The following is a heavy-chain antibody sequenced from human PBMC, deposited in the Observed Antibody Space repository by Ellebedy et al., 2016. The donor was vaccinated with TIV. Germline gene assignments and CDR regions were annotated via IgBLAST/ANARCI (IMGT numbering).Heavy chain of an antibody. V-gene: IGHV4-59*01. J-gene: IGHJ5*02. CDR1: GGSINNYY. D-gene: IGHD3-9*01. Sequence: SETLSLTCTVSGGSINNYYWSWIRPAPGKGLEWTGYISNSGRTNYNPSLNTRVTISVDTSKNQFSLNLNSISAADTAVYYCARGLTGYLNWFDPWGQGILVSVSS. CDR3: ARGLTGYLNWFDP. CDR2: ISNSGRT.